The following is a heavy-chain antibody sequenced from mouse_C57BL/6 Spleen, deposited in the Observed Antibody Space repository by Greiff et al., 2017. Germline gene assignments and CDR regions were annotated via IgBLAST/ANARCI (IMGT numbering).Heavy chain of an antibody. D-gene: IGHD1-1*01. Sequence: VQLQQPGAELVRPGTSVKLSCKASGYTFTSYWMHWVKQRPGQGLEWIGVIDPSDSYNKYNQKFKGKATLTVDTSSSTAYMQLSSLTSEYSSVYYCARGDYYGSSYEYWYFDVWGTGTTVTVSS. J-gene: IGHJ1*03. V-gene: IGHV1-59*01. CDR1: GYTFTSYW. CDR2: IDPSDSYN. CDR3: ARGDYYGSSYEYWYFDV.